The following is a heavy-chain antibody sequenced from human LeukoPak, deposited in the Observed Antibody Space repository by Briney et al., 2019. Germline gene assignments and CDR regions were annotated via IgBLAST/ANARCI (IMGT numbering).Heavy chain of an antibody. Sequence: GRSLRLSCAASGFTFSSYAMSWVRQAPGKGLEWVSAISGSGGSTYYADSVKGRFTISRDNSKNTLYLQMNSLRAEDTAVYYCAKDRTVRGVNPMYFDYWGQGTLVTVSS. V-gene: IGHV3-23*01. CDR2: ISGSGGST. CDR1: GFTFSSYA. CDR3: AKDRTVRGVNPMYFDY. D-gene: IGHD3-10*01. J-gene: IGHJ4*02.